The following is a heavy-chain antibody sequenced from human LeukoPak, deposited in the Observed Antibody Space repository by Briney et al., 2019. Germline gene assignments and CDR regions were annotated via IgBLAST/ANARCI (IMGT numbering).Heavy chain of an antibody. V-gene: IGHV4-59*01. D-gene: IGHD6-6*01. CDR2: IYYSGST. Sequence: PSQTLSLTRTVSGGSISSYYWSWIRQPPGKGLEWIGYIYYSGSTNYNPSLKSRVTISVDTSKNQFSLKLSSVTAADTAVYYCASSMYSSSSPDYWGQGTLVTVSS. CDR1: GGSISSYY. J-gene: IGHJ4*02. CDR3: ASSMYSSSSPDY.